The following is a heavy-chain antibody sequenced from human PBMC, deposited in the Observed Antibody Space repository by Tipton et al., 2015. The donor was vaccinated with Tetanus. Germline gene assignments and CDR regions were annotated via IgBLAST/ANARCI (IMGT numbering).Heavy chain of an antibody. J-gene: IGHJ5*02. CDR1: GFSFSDSF. Sequence: LRLSCAASGFSFSDSFMSWVRQRPGKGLEWIGEVDDSGSTNYSPSLKSRVTISLDTSKNEFSLTLSSVTAADTAVYYCARGTWLYTSTYHRHWLDPWGQGTLVTVSS. CDR3: ARGTWLYTSTYHRHWLDP. V-gene: IGHV4-34*01. CDR2: VDDSGST. D-gene: IGHD6-13*01.